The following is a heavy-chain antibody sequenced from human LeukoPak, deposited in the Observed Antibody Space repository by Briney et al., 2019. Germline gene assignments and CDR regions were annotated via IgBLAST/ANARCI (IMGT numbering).Heavy chain of an antibody. CDR2: ISGSGGTT. D-gene: IGHD1-14*01. Sequence: GGSLRLSCAASGFTFNNYAMNWVRQAPGKGLEWVSVISGSGGTTYYADSVKGRFTISRDSSKNTLYLQMNSLRAEDTAVYYCAKVSGGGLYYDGMDVWGQGTTGTVSS. CDR1: GFTFNNYA. CDR3: AKVSGGGLYYDGMDV. J-gene: IGHJ6*02. V-gene: IGHV3-23*01.